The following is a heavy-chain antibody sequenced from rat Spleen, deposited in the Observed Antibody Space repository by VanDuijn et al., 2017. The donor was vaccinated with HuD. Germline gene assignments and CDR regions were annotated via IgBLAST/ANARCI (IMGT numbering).Heavy chain of an antibody. CDR2: ISYGDSSGHSST. D-gene: IGHD1-11*01. Sequence: EVQLVESGGGLVQPGRSMKLSCAASGFTFSNYGMAWVRQAPKKGLEWVATISYGDSSGHSSTYYRDSVKGRFTISRDNTKSTLSLQMDSLRSEDTATYYCARRHYGYTDYFDYWGQGVMVTVSS. J-gene: IGHJ2*01. CDR3: ARRHYGYTDYFDY. V-gene: IGHV5-29*01. CDR1: GFTFSNYG.